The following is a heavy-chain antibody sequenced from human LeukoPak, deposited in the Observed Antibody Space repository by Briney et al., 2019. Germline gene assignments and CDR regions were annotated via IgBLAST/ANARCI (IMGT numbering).Heavy chain of an antibody. CDR1: GYTFTSYY. Sequence: ASVKVSCKASGYTFTSYYMHWVRQAPGQGLEWMGIINPSGGSTSYAQKFQGRVTMTRDTSTSTVYMELSSLRSEDTAVYYCARAGEDVETATNPAFDIWGQGTMVTVSS. D-gene: IGHD5-24*01. CDR2: INPSGGST. J-gene: IGHJ3*02. CDR3: ARAGEDVETATNPAFDI. V-gene: IGHV1-46*01.